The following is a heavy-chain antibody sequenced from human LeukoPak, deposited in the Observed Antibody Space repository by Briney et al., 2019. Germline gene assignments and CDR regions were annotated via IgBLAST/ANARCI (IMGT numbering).Heavy chain of an antibody. J-gene: IGHJ5*02. Sequence: GGSLRLSCAASGFTFSSYAMHWVRQAPGKGLEWVAVISYDGSNKYYADSVKGRFTISRDNAKNSLYLQMNSLRAEDTAVYYCARVGGRVFYYGSGSYTLWFDPWGQGTLVTVSS. V-gene: IGHV3-30-3*01. CDR1: GFTFSSYA. CDR3: ARVGGRVFYYGSGSYTLWFDP. CDR2: ISYDGSNK. D-gene: IGHD3-10*01.